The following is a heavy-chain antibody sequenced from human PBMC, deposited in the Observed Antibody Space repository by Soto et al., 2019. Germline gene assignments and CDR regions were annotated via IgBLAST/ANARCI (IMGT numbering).Heavy chain of an antibody. CDR2: IKKLSDGGKA. Sequence: GSVKLYCVDSGCTCSKAIMNWVRPAQGKGLEWVGRIKKLSDGGKADYSSPVDGRFTISRDDSKSILYLQMNSLRADDTGIYYCATALRNNGNDYLVGVDLWGQGTTVTVSS. CDR3: ATALRNNGNDYLVGVDL. V-gene: IGHV3-15*01. D-gene: IGHD1-20*01. CDR1: GCTCSKAI. J-gene: IGHJ6*02.